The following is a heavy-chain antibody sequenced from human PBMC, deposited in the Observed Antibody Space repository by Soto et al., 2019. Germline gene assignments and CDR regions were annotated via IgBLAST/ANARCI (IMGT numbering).Heavy chain of an antibody. J-gene: IGHJ3*02. D-gene: IGHD3-22*01. Sequence: GGSLRLSCASSGFTFSDYYMSWIRQAPGKGLEWVAYISAGGSDIYYGDSVKGRFTVSRDNTKKSLYLQMNSLRAEDTALYYCAKDIGDYYDSSGPDAFDIWGQGTMVTVSS. V-gene: IGHV3-11*01. CDR2: ISAGGSDI. CDR1: GFTFSDYY. CDR3: AKDIGDYYDSSGPDAFDI.